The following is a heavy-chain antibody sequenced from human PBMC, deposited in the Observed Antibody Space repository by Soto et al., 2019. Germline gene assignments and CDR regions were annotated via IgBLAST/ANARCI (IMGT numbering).Heavy chain of an antibody. Sequence: WGSLRFSCATSAFKFRSFTMNWVGQAPGKGLEWVSTISSNSAYIYYTDALRGRFTISRDNAKNSLHLQMNSLRAEDTAVYYCTRDASRDSSARGWFDPWGPGTLVTGSS. J-gene: IGHJ5*02. D-gene: IGHD6-13*01. CDR1: AFKFRSFT. V-gene: IGHV3-21*01. CDR3: TRDASRDSSARGWFDP. CDR2: ISSNSAYI.